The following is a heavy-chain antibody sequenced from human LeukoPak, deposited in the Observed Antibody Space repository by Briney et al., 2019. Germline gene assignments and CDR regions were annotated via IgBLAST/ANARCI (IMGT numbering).Heavy chain of an antibody. J-gene: IGHJ4*02. CDR2: INSDESDT. D-gene: IGHD5-12*01. CDR1: GFTFSSYW. Sequence: GGSLRLSCAASGFTFSSYWMHWVRQASGKELVWVSRINSDESDTRYADSVKGRFTISRDNAKNTLYLQMNSLRAEDTAVYYCAREGGYDYYFDYWGQGTLVTVSS. CDR3: AREGGYDYYFDY. V-gene: IGHV3-74*01.